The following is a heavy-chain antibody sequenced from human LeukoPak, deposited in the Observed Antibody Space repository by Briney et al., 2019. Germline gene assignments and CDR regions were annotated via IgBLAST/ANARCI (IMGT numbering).Heavy chain of an antibody. V-gene: IGHV1-2*02. CDR3: ARSYSLSSGTPDS. D-gene: IGHD6-6*01. J-gene: IGHJ4*02. CDR1: GYTFTGYF. Sequence: ASVKVSCKASGYTFTGYFMQWVRQAPGQGLEWMGWISPNSGDTHYAQNFQGRVTMTRDTSISTAYMDLSSLRSDDTAVYYCARSYSLSSGTPDSWGQGTLVTVSS. CDR2: ISPNSGDT.